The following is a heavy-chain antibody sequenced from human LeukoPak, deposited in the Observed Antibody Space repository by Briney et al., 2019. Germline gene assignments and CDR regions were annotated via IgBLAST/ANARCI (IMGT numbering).Heavy chain of an antibody. Sequence: GGSLRLSCAASGFTFDDYGMSWVRQAPGKGLEWVSGINWNGGRTGYADSVKGRFTISRDNAKNSLYLQMNSLRAEDTAVYYCAKDGRGWPDAFDIWGQGTMVTVSS. CDR3: AKDGRGWPDAFDI. V-gene: IGHV3-20*04. J-gene: IGHJ3*02. D-gene: IGHD6-19*01. CDR2: INWNGGRT. CDR1: GFTFDDYG.